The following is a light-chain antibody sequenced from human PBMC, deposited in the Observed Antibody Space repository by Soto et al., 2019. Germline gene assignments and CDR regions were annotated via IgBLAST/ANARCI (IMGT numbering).Light chain of an antibody. J-gene: IGKJ5*01. Sequence: EIVMTQSPATLSVSPGERATLFCRASQSVGTNLAWYQQKPGQAPRLLIYGASTRLTDIPARFSASGSGTEFSLTISSLQSEDFVLYYCQQYNNWPPPITFGQGTRLEIK. CDR1: QSVGTN. CDR3: QQYNNWPPPIT. V-gene: IGKV3-15*01. CDR2: GAS.